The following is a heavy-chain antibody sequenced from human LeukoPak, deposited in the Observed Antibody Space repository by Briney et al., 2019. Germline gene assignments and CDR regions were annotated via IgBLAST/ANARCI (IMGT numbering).Heavy chain of an antibody. Sequence: SETLSLTCTVSGGSISSYYWSWIRQPPGKGLEWIGYIYYSGSTNYNPSLKSRVTISVDTSKNQFSLKLSSVTAADTAVYYCAREGPGIAAAGTLKAFDYWGQGTLVTVSS. J-gene: IGHJ4*02. CDR2: IYYSGST. CDR1: GGSISSYY. V-gene: IGHV4-59*01. D-gene: IGHD6-13*01. CDR3: AREGPGIAAAGTLKAFDY.